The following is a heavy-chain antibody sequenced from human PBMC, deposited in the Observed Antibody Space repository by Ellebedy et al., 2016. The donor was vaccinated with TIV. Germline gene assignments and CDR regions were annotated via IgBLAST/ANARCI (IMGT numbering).Heavy chain of an antibody. D-gene: IGHD1-20*01. Sequence: MPSETLSLTCTVSGGSISSSSYYWGWIRQPPGKGLEWIGSIYNSGRSHYNPSLKSRVTISVDSSKNQFSLKLNSVTAADTAVYYCARVIRSNWRQMDDWGQGTLVTVSS. CDR1: GGSISSSSYY. V-gene: IGHV4-39*07. J-gene: IGHJ4*02. CDR3: ARVIRSNWRQMDD. CDR2: IYNSGRS.